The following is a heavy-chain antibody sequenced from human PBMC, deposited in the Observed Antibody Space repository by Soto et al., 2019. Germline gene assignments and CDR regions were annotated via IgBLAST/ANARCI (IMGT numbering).Heavy chain of an antibody. V-gene: IGHV1-69*08. CDR2: IIPILGIA. CDR3: ARDAPTGSHTGGMDV. Sequence: QVQLVQSGAEVKKPGSAVKVSCKASGGTFSSYTISWVRQAPGQGLEWMGRIIPILGIANYAQKFQGRVTITADKSTSTAYMELSSLRSEDTAVYYCARDAPTGSHTGGMDVWGQGTTVTVSS. CDR1: GGTFSSYT. J-gene: IGHJ6*02. D-gene: IGHD1-1*01.